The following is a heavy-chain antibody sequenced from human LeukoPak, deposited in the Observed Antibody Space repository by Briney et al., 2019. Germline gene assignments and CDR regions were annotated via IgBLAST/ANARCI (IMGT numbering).Heavy chain of an antibody. CDR3: ARFNYYDSSGHAFDI. V-gene: IGHV4-59*01. CDR1: GGSIRSYY. Sequence: PSETLSLTCTVSGGSIRSYYWSWIRQPPGKGLEWIGYIYYSGSTNYNPSLKSRVTISVDTSKNQFSLKLSSVTAADTAVYYCARFNYYDSSGHAFDIWGQGTMVTVSS. D-gene: IGHD3-22*01. CDR2: IYYSGST. J-gene: IGHJ3*02.